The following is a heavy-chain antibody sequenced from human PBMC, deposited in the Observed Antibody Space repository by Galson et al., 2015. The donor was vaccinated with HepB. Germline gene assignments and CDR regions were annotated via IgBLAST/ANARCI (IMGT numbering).Heavy chain of an antibody. CDR2: LYPTGSA. Sequence: LSCAASGFSITTNYMNWVRQAPGKRLEWVSVLYPTGSAKIADSVKGRFTISRDNTKNTLYLQMSNLRADDTAVYYCARAAHSYSSHDSWGQGTLVTVSS. CDR3: ARAAHSYSSHDS. D-gene: IGHD6-13*01. V-gene: IGHV3-66*01. CDR1: GFSITTNY. J-gene: IGHJ4*02.